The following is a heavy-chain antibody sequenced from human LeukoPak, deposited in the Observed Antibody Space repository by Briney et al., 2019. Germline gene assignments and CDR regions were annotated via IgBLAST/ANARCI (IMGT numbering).Heavy chain of an antibody. Sequence: PSETLSLTCTVSGGSISSGSYYWSWIRQPAGKGLEWIGRIYTSGSTNYNPSLKSRVTISVDTSKNQFSLKLSSVTAADTAVYYCARERLFGVVIISNYYYYMDVWGKGTTVTLSS. CDR3: ARERLFGVVIISNYYYYMDV. J-gene: IGHJ6*03. CDR1: GGSISSGSYY. CDR2: IYTSGST. D-gene: IGHD3-3*01. V-gene: IGHV4-61*02.